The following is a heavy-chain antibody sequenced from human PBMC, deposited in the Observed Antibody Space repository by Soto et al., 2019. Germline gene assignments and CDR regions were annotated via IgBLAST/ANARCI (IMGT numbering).Heavy chain of an antibody. CDR3: ARSNSFSHHLDS. D-gene: IGHD5-18*01. J-gene: IGHJ4*02. Sequence: SVKVSCKASGGTFSSYAISWVRQAPGQGLEWMGGIIPIFGTANYAQKFQGRVTITADESTSTAYMELSSLRSEDTAVYYCARSNSFSHHLDSFGQGALFSGSS. CDR1: GGTFSSYA. V-gene: IGHV1-69*13. CDR2: IIPIFGTA.